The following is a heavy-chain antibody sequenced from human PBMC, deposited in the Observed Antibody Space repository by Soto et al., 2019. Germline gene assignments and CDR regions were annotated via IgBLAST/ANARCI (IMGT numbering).Heavy chain of an antibody. CDR3: ARDVSPGSSSLYLDAFDI. D-gene: IGHD6-13*01. J-gene: IGHJ3*02. CDR1: GFTLSMYW. CDR2: IKQDGSKK. V-gene: IGHV3-7*05. Sequence: EVQLEESGGGLVQPGGSLRLSCAASGFTLSMYWMTWVRQAPGRGLEWVANIKQDGSKKSYLDSVMGRFTISRDNVRNSLYLQMDSLRAEDTALYYCARDVSPGSSSLYLDAFDIWGQGTMVIVSS.